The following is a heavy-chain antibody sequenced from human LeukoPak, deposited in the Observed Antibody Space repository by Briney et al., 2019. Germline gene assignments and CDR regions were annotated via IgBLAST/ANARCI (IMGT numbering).Heavy chain of an antibody. Sequence: PGGSLRLSCAASGFTFSSYGMHWVRQAPGKGLEWVAFIRYDGSNKYYADSVKGRFTISRDNSKNTLYLQMNSLRAEDTAVYYCASSPSYGSGSPFDYWGQGTLVTVSS. CDR3: ASSPSYGSGSPFDY. CDR1: GFTFSSYG. V-gene: IGHV3-30*02. J-gene: IGHJ4*02. CDR2: IRYDGSNK. D-gene: IGHD3-10*01.